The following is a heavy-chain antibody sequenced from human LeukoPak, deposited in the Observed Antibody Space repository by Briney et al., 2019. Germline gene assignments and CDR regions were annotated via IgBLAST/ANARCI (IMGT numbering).Heavy chain of an antibody. D-gene: IGHD3-3*01. CDR3: ASRSSIWSGYQDTLYYFDS. J-gene: IGHJ4*02. Sequence: PSETLSLTCTVSGGSISSYYWRWLRQPPGKRLEWIGHIYYSGSTNYNPSLKSRVTISVDTSKNQFSLKLSSVSAADTAVYYCASRSSIWSGYQDTLYYFDSWGQGTLVTVSS. CDR1: GGSISSYY. CDR2: IYYSGST. V-gene: IGHV4-59*01.